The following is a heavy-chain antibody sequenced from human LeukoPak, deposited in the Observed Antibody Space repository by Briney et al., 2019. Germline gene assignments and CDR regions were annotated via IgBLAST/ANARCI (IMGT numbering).Heavy chain of an antibody. D-gene: IGHD2-2*01. J-gene: IGHJ4*02. V-gene: IGHV3-33*01. CDR1: GFTFSNYA. CDR3: ASEYQQPLDY. CDR2: IWSDGSKE. Sequence: GGSLRLXCAASGFTFSNYAMHWVRQAPGKGLEWVAVIWSDGSKEYYADSVKGRFTISRDNAKNSLYLQMSSLRAEDTAVYYCASEYQQPLDYWGQGALVTVSS.